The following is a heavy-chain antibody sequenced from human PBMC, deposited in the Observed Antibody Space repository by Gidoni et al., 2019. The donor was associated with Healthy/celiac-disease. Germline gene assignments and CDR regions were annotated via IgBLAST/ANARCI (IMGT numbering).Heavy chain of an antibody. J-gene: IGHJ4*02. Sequence: FRQAPGKGLEWVGFIRSKAYGGTTEYATSVKGRFTISRDDSKSIAYLQMNSLKTEDTAVYYCGAMATIPHYWGQGTLVTVSS. V-gene: IGHV3-49*03. D-gene: IGHD5-12*01. CDR2: IRSKAYGGTT. CDR3: GAMATIPHY.